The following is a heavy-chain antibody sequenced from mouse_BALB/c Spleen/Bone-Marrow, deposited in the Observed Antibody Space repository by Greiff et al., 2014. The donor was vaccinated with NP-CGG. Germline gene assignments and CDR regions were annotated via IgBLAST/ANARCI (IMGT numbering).Heavy chain of an antibody. J-gene: IGHJ3*01. CDR3: ARRDGYLFAY. Sequence: QVHVKQSGPGLVQPSQSLSITCTVSGFFLTSYGVLWVRQSPGKGLEWLGVIWSDGSTDYNAAFISRLNISKDNSKSQIFFKMNSLQPNDTAIYFCARRDGYLFAYWGQGTLVTVSA. D-gene: IGHD2-3*01. CDR1: GFFLTSYG. V-gene: IGHV2-2*02. CDR2: IWSDGST.